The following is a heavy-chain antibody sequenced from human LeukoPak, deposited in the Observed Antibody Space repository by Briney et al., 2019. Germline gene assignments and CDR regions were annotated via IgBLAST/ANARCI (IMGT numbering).Heavy chain of an antibody. V-gene: IGHV4-59*01. CDR3: ARGSSGWYFDY. Sequence: PSETLSLTCTASGGSISSYYWSWIRQPPGKGLEWIGYIYYSGSTNYNPSLKSRVTISVDTSKNQFSLKLSSVTAADTAVYYCARGSSGWYFDYWGQGTLVTVSS. J-gene: IGHJ4*02. CDR2: IYYSGST. D-gene: IGHD6-19*01. CDR1: GGSISSYY.